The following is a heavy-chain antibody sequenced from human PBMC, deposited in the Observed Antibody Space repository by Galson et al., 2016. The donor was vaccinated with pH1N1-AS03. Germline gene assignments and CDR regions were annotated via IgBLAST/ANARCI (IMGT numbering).Heavy chain of an antibody. J-gene: IGHJ4*02. CDR1: GFTFNCA. CDR2: ISGSGDNT. D-gene: IGHD6-13*01. Sequence: SLRLSCAASGFTFNCAMSWVRQAPGRGLEWVSAISGSGDNTFYEDSVRGRFTISRDNSENTLYLQMNNLGAEDTAVYYCAKVMHGYGSSWSNFFDHWGQGTLVTVSS. CDR3: AKVMHGYGSSWSNFFDH. V-gene: IGHV3-23*01.